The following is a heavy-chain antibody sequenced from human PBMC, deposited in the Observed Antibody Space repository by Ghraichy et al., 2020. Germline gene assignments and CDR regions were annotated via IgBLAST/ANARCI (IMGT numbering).Heavy chain of an antibody. CDR1: GDSVSSATTT. CDR2: TYYRSKWYY. Sequence: SQTLSLTCAISGDSVSSATTTWNWIRPSPSRGLEWLGRTYYRSKWYYDYAVSVKSRIIINPDTSKNQLSLHLNSVTPEDTAIYYCVRLIGNSWLDYWGQGTLVTVPS. D-gene: IGHD6-13*01. CDR3: VRLIGNSWLDY. J-gene: IGHJ4*02. V-gene: IGHV6-1*01.